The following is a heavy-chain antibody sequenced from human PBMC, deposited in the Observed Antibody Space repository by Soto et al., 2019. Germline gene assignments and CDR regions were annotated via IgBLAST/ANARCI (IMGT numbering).Heavy chain of an antibody. D-gene: IGHD3-22*01. Sequence: EVHLLESGGALVQPGGSLTLSCAAYGVSFSDYAMSWVRQAPGKGLEWVSSISRTGDSAYYADSVKGRFAISRDRSKNRLSLQMNSLRVEDTAVYYCAKGPDGSGYYHNWFDSWGQGTLTTVSS. CDR2: ISRTGDSA. CDR3: AKGPDGSGYYHNWFDS. CDR1: GVSFSDYA. J-gene: IGHJ5*01. V-gene: IGHV3-23*01.